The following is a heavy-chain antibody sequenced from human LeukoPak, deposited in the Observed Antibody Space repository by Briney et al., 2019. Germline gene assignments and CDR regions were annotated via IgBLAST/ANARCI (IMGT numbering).Heavy chain of an antibody. CDR3: ARHCSSTSCPP. CDR2: IIPIFGTA. CDR1: GGTFSSYA. V-gene: IGHV1-69*01. Sequence: ASVKVSCKASGGTFSSYAISWVRQAPGQGLEWMGGIIPIFGTANYAQKFQGRVTITADESTSTAYIELSSLRSEDTAVYYCARHCSSTSCPPWGQGTLVTVSS. D-gene: IGHD2-2*01. J-gene: IGHJ5*02.